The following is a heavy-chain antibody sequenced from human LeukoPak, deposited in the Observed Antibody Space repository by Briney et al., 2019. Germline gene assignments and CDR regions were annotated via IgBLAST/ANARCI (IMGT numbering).Heavy chain of an antibody. CDR3: AKDHVRAEYFQH. CDR1: GFTFSSYG. CDR2: VRYDGSNK. V-gene: IGHV3-30*02. J-gene: IGHJ1*01. Sequence: GGSLRLSCAASGFTFSSYGMHWVRQAPGKGLEWVAFVRYDGSNKYYADSVKGRFTISRDNSKNTLYLQMNSLRAEDTAVYYCAKDHVRAEYFQHWGQGTLVIVSS.